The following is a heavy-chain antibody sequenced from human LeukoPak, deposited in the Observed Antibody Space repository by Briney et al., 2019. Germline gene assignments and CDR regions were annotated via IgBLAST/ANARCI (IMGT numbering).Heavy chain of an antibody. CDR1: GFAFSDYY. CDR2: ISSSGSTI. CDR3: ARDGGLGPPFGSWFDP. Sequence: PGGSLRLSCAASGFAFSDYYMSWIRQAPGKGLEWVSYISSSGSTIYYADSVKGRFTISRGNAKNSLYLQMNSLRAEDTAVYYCARDGGLGPPFGSWFDPWGQGTLVTVSS. D-gene: IGHD3/OR15-3a*01. J-gene: IGHJ5*02. V-gene: IGHV3-11*01.